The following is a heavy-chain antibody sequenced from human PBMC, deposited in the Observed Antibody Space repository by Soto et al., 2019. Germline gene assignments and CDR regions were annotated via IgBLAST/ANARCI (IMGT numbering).Heavy chain of an antibody. CDR3: ARFNSGSYYEAFDI. CDR2: IYSSGST. D-gene: IGHD1-26*01. V-gene: IGHV4-59*12. Sequence: PSETLSLTCTASGGSMSTYYWNWIRQAPGQGLEWIGYIYSSGSTNYNPSLKSRVAISVDKSKNQFSLKLSSVTAADAAVYYCARFNSGSYYEAFDIWGQGTMVTVSS. J-gene: IGHJ3*02. CDR1: GGSMSTYY.